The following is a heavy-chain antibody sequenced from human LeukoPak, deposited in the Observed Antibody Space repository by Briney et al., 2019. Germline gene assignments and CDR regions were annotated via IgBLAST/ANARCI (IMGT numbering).Heavy chain of an antibody. CDR3: AKYFYDSSGYYDAAPLDS. J-gene: IGHJ4*02. CDR2: ISYNAYTT. Sequence: GGSLTLSCAASGFTFSSYAMTWVRQAPGKGLEWVSSISYNAYTTYYADSVRGRFTISRDNSKNTLYLQMIGLRPEDTAVYSCAKYFYDSSGYYDAAPLDSWGQGTLVTVFS. CDR1: GFTFSSYA. V-gene: IGHV3-23*01. D-gene: IGHD3-22*01.